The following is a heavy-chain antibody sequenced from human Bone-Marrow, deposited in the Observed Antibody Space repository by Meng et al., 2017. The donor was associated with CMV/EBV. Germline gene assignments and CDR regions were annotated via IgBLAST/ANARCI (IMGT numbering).Heavy chain of an antibody. D-gene: IGHD2-2*01. J-gene: IGHJ2*01. CDR2: IYPGDSDT. Sequence: GESLKISCKGSGYSFSTYWIGWVRQMPGKGLEWMGIIYPGDSDTRYSPSFQGQVTISADKSISTAYLQWSSLKASDTAMYYCARGYCSSTSCYWDRYWYFDLWGRGTLVTVSS. CDR1: GYSFSTYW. CDR3: ARGYCSSTSCYWDRYWYFDL. V-gene: IGHV5-51*01.